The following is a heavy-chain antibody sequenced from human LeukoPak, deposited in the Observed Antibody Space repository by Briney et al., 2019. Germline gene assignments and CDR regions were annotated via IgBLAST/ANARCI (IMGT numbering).Heavy chain of an antibody. CDR2: ISSSSSYI. CDR1: GFTFSSYS. J-gene: IGHJ6*02. Sequence: PGGSLRLSCAASGFTFSSYSMNWVRQAPGKGLEWVSSISSSSSYIYYADSVKGRFTISRDNAENSLYLQMNSLRAEDTAVYYCARDRSASYYYYGMDVWGQGTTVTVSS. CDR3: ARDRSASYYYYGMDV. V-gene: IGHV3-21*01.